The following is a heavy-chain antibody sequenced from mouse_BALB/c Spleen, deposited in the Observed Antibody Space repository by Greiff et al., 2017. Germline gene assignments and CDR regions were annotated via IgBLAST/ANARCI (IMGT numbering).Heavy chain of an antibody. CDR1: GFTFSSFG. CDR3: ARSSDY. CDR2: ISSGSSTI. Sequence: DVQLVESGGGLVKPGGSRKLSCAASGFTFSSFGMHWVRQAPEKGLEWVAYISSGSSTIYYADTVKGRFTISRDNPKNTLFLQMTSLRSEDTAMYYCARSSDYWGQGTTLTVSS. J-gene: IGHJ2*01. V-gene: IGHV5-17*02.